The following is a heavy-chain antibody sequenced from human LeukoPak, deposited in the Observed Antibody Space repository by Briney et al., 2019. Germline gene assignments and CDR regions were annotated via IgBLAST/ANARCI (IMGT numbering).Heavy chain of an antibody. D-gene: IGHD3-9*01. CDR3: ARAGQSVDRYFDWLLWSHFDY. Sequence: GSSVKVSCKASGGTFSSYAISWVRQAPGQGLEWMGGIIPIFGTANYAQKFQGRVTMTTDTSTSTAYMELRSLRSDDTAVYYCARAGQSVDRYFDWLLWSHFDYWGQGTLVTVSS. V-gene: IGHV1-69*05. CDR2: IIPIFGTA. CDR1: GGTFSSYA. J-gene: IGHJ4*02.